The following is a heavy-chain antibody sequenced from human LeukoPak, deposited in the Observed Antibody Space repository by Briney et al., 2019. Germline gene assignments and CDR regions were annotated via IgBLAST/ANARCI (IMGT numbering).Heavy chain of an antibody. CDR2: ISPSADRT. J-gene: IGHJ4*02. CDR1: GFTFTNYV. D-gene: IGHD3-22*01. Sequence: GGSLRLSCVASGFTFTNYVMNWVRQAPGKGLEWVSFISPSADRTSNADSVEGRFTISRDNPRNTLYLQMNSLRDEDTAVYYCAIMHGYYDGSGYWVQWGQGTLVTVSS. V-gene: IGHV3-23*01. CDR3: AIMHGYYDGSGYWVQ.